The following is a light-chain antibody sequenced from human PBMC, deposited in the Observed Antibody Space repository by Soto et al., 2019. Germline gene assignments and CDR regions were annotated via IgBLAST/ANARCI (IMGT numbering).Light chain of an antibody. CDR3: QQSSTTPRT. CDR2: AAS. J-gene: IGKJ1*01. CDR1: QTINTK. V-gene: IGKV1-39*01. Sequence: DIQMTQSPPSLSASVGDRVTITCRASQTINTKLNWYQQKAGAAPRLLIHAASTLQAGVPSRFSGSGSGTDFTLTIHSLQPEDFATYYCQQSSTTPRTFGQGTKVEIK.